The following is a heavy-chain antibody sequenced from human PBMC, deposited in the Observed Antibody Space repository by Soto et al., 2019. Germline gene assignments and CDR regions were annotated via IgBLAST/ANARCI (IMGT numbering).Heavy chain of an antibody. CDR1: GGTFSSYA. CDR3: ARRHRETATYYYYYGMDV. CDR2: IIPIFGTA. J-gene: IGHJ6*02. Sequence: SVKVSCKASGGTFSSYAISWVRQAPGQGLEWMGGIIPIFGTANYAQKFQGRVTITADESTSTAYMELSSLRSEDTAVYYCARRHRETATYYYYYGMDVWGQGTTVTAP. V-gene: IGHV1-69*13. D-gene: IGHD5-18*01.